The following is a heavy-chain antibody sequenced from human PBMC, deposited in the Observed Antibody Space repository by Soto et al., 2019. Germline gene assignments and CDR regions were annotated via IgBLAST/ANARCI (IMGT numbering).Heavy chain of an antibody. Sequence: QVQLQQSGPGLVTPSQTLSLTCTVSGGSISFDHYHWTWIRQPPGKGLEWIGYVHYSGSVLYNPSLQSRVSISVDTSKNQFSLKLSSVTAADTAVYFCAREDDGGDRDYYGLDVWGQGTTVTVSS. D-gene: IGHD2-21*02. V-gene: IGHV4-30-4*01. CDR3: AREDDGGDRDYYGLDV. J-gene: IGHJ6*02. CDR2: VHYSGSV. CDR1: GGSISFDHYH.